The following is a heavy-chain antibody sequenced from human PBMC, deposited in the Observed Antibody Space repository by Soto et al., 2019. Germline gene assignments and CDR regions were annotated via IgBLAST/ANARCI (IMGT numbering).Heavy chain of an antibody. J-gene: IGHJ4*02. CDR3: AHRRSYCRGGSCYSGFDY. V-gene: IGHV2-5*02. Sequence: QITLKESGPTLVKPTQTLMLTCTFSGFSLSCSGVGVGWIRQPPGKALEWLALIYWDDDKRYSPSLKSRLTITKDTSKNQVVPTMTNMYPVDKATYYCAHRRSYCRGGSCYSGFDYWGQGTLVTVSP. D-gene: IGHD2-15*01. CDR1: GFSLSCSGVG. CDR2: IYWDDDK.